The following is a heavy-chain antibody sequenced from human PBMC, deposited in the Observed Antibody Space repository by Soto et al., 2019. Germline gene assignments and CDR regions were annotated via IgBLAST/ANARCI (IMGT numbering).Heavy chain of an antibody. CDR1: GGSVNNANYF. Sequence: QVRLEESGPGLVKPSETLSLICSVSGGSVNNANYFWNWIRHHPENGLEWIGYIYYSGSTRYNPSFKNRATLSIDTSKNQFSLMLNSVTVADTAVYFCARDADYGGSRGGMDVWGRGTTVTVSS. J-gene: IGHJ6*02. CDR2: IYYSGST. V-gene: IGHV4-31*03. D-gene: IGHD4-17*01. CDR3: ARDADYGGSRGGMDV.